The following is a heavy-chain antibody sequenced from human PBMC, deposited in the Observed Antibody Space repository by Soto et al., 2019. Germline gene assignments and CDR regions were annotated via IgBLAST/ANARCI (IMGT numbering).Heavy chain of an antibody. Sequence: PGGSLRLSCAASGFTFSSYWMSWVRQAPGKGLEWVANIKQDGSEKYHVDSVKGRFTISRDNARNSLFLQMNNLRAEDTAVYFCAREGRYYFDYWGQGIPVTVSS. CDR2: IKQDGSEK. V-gene: IGHV3-7*01. J-gene: IGHJ4*02. CDR1: GFTFSSYW. CDR3: AREGRYYFDY.